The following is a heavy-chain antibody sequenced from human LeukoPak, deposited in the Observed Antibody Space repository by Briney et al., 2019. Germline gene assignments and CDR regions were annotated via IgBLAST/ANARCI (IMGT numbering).Heavy chain of an antibody. CDR2: IDPSDSYI. CDR1: GYSFTNYW. J-gene: IGHJ6*02. D-gene: IGHD3-10*01. CDR3: GRSGHYGTDV. V-gene: IGHV5-10-1*01. Sequence: GESLRISCKGSGYSFTNYWISWVRQMPGKGLEWMGRIDPSDSYINYSPSFQGHVTISADKSINTAYLQWRSLKASDTAMYYCGRSGHYGTDVWGPGTTVTVSS.